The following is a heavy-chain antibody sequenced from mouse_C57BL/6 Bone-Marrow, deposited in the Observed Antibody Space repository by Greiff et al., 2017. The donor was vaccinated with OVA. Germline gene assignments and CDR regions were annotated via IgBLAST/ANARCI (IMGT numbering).Heavy chain of an antibody. CDR3: ARKHYGNYLAWFAY. CDR1: GFSLSTFGMG. J-gene: IGHJ3*01. D-gene: IGHD2-1*01. CDR2: IWWDDDK. V-gene: IGHV8-8*01. Sequence: QVTLKECGPGILQPSQTLSLTCSFSGFSLSTFGMGVGWIRQPSGKGLEWLAHIWWDDDKYYNPALKSRLTISKDTSKNQVFLKIANVDTADTATYYCARKHYGNYLAWFAYWGQGTLVTVSA.